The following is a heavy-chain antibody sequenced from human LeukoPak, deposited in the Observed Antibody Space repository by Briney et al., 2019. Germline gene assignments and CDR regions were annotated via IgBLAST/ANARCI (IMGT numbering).Heavy chain of an antibody. CDR2: ISGSGGST. CDR3: AKDSDPAYDYVWGSYRYIDY. Sequence: GGSLRLPCAASGFAFSSYAMSWVRQAPGKGLEWVSGISGSGGSTYYADSVKGRFTISRDNSKNTQYLQMNSLRAEDTALYYCAKDSDPAYDYVWGSYRYIDYWGQGTLVTVSS. D-gene: IGHD3-16*02. J-gene: IGHJ4*02. V-gene: IGHV3-23*01. CDR1: GFAFSSYA.